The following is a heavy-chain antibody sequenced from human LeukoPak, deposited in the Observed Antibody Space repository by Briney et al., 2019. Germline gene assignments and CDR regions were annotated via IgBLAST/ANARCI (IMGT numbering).Heavy chain of an antibody. CDR1: VFTFSSYW. CDR2: INSDGSST. CDR3: ARDLGRDLDY. Sequence: GGSLRLSCAASVFTFSSYWMHWVRHAPWKGRVWVSRINSDGSSTSYADSVKGRFTISRDNAKNTLYLQMNSLRAEDTAVYYCARDLGRDLDYRGQGTLVTVSS. V-gene: IGHV3-74*01. J-gene: IGHJ4*02. D-gene: IGHD5-24*01.